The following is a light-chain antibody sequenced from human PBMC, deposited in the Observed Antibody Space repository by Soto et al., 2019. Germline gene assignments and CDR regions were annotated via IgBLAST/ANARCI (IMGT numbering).Light chain of an antibody. CDR1: SSDVGGYNY. J-gene: IGLJ2*01. V-gene: IGLV2-14*01. CDR3: MSYTSSNSRV. Sequence: QSALTQPASVSGSPGQSITISCTGTSSDVGGYNYVSWYQQHPGKGPKLMIYDVSNRPSGVSNRFSGSKSGNTASLTISWRQAEDEADYYCMSYTSSNSRVFGGGTKLTVL. CDR2: DVS.